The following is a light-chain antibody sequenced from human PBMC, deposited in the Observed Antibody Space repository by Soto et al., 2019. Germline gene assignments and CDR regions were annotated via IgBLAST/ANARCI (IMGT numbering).Light chain of an antibody. V-gene: IGLV2-14*01. CDR1: SSDVGGYNY. Sequence: QSALTQPASVAGSPGQSITISCTGTSSDVGGYNYVSWYQQHPGKAPKLMIYDVSNRPSGVSNRFSGFKSGNTASLTISGRQAEDEADYYCSSYTSSSTLVFGGGTKLTVL. J-gene: IGLJ2*01. CDR3: SSYTSSSTLV. CDR2: DVS.